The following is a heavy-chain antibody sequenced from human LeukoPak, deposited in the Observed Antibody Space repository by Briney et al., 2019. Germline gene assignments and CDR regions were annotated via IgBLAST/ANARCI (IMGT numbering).Heavy chain of an antibody. CDR2: INHSGST. D-gene: IGHD3-10*01. J-gene: IGHJ5*02. CDR1: GGSFSGYY. Sequence: PSETLSLTCAVYGGSFSGYYWSWIRQPPGKGLEWIGEINHSGSTNYNPSLKSRVTISVDTSKNQFSLKLSSVTAADTAVYYCARGVPLLLWFGESHSSWFDPWGQGTLVTVSS. V-gene: IGHV4-34*01. CDR3: ARGVPLLLWFGESHSSWFDP.